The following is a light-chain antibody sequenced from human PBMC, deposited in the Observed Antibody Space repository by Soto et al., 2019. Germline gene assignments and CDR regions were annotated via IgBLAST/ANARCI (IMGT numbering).Light chain of an antibody. V-gene: IGKV3-15*01. J-gene: IGKJ1*01. CDR3: QQYYNWPRT. Sequence: EIVMTQSPATLSVSPGERATLSCRASQSVSTNLAWYQQKPGQAPRLVIHGASTRATGISARFSGSGSGTEFTLTISSLQSEDFAVYCCQQYYNWPRTFGQGTKVEI. CDR1: QSVSTN. CDR2: GAS.